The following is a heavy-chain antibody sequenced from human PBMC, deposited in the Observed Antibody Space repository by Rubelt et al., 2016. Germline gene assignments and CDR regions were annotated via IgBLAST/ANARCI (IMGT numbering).Heavy chain of an antibody. D-gene: IGHD6-13*01. CDR2: INHSGST. CDR1: GGSFSGYY. CDR3: ARGYYSSSWYNWFDP. Sequence: QVQLQQWGAGLLKPSETLSLTCAVYGGSFSGYYWSWIRQPPGKGLEWIGEINHSGSTNYNPSLKCGVTISVDTSKNQFSLKLSSVTAADTAVYYGARGYYSSSWYNWFDPWGQGTLVTVSS. J-gene: IGHJ5*02. V-gene: IGHV4-34*01.